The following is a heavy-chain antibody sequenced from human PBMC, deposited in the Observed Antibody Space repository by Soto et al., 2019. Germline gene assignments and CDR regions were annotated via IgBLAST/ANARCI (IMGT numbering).Heavy chain of an antibody. D-gene: IGHD3-9*01. CDR3: AKEGYYDILTGYYPTYDY. CDR2: ISGSGTVT. CDR1: GFTFRNYV. V-gene: IGHV3-23*01. J-gene: IGHJ4*02. Sequence: PGGSLRLSCAASGFTFRNYVMNWVRQAPGKGLEWVSAISGSGTVTDYADSVKGRFTISRDNSKNTLYLQMNSLRAEDTAVYYCAKEGYYDILTGYYPTYDYWGQGTLVTVSS.